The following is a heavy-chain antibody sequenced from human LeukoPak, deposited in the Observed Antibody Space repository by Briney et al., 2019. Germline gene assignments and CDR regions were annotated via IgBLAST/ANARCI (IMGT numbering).Heavy chain of an antibody. J-gene: IGHJ4*02. Sequence: PGGSLRLSCAASGFTFSYYSMNWVRQAPGKGLEWVSSIGSSSSHIYYADSVKCRFTISRDNSKNSLHLQMNSLRAEDTAVYYCARDQDSSSSGFDYWGQGTLVTVSS. D-gene: IGHD6-6*01. CDR2: IGSSSSHI. CDR1: GFTFSYYS. CDR3: ARDQDSSSSGFDY. V-gene: IGHV3-21*01.